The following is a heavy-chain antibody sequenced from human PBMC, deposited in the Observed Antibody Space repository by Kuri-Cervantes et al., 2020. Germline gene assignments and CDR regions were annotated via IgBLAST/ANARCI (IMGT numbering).Heavy chain of an antibody. J-gene: IGHJ6*03. D-gene: IGHD3-3*01. Sequence: LSLTCAASGFTFSSYGMHWVRQAPGKGLEWVAVIWYDGSHKYSADSVKGRFAISRDNSKNTLYLQMNSLRAEDTAVYYCARASYDFWSGYYPYYNYMDVWGKGTTVTVSS. CDR2: IWYDGSHK. V-gene: IGHV3-33*01. CDR3: ARASYDFWSGYYPYYNYMDV. CDR1: GFTFSSYG.